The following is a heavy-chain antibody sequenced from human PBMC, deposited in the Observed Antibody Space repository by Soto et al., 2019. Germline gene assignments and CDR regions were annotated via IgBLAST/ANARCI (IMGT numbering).Heavy chain of an antibody. CDR1: GFTFSTYA. J-gene: IGHJ4*02. CDR3: AKSYSGSHLAYFGF. Sequence: GGSLRLSCATSGFTFSTYAMSWVRQAPGRGLEWVSIVTDSGSSTYYTDSVKGRFTISRDNSMNTVHLQLNDLRAEDTAIYYCAKSYSGSHLAYFGFWGQGALVTVSS. D-gene: IGHD1-26*01. V-gene: IGHV3-23*01. CDR2: VTDSGSST.